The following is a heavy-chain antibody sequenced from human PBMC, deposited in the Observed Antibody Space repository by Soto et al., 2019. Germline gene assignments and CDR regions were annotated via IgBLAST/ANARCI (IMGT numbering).Heavy chain of an antibody. CDR2: IWYDGSNK. Sequence: GGSLRLSCAASGFTFSSYGMHWVRQAPGKGLEWVTFIWYDGSNKYYVDSVKGRFTISRANSKNTLYLQMNSLRAEDTAVYFCARDSVGYCSGGSCRKAQSFDYGGQGTLVTVSS. J-gene: IGHJ4*02. CDR1: GFTFSSYG. V-gene: IGHV3-33*01. D-gene: IGHD2-15*01. CDR3: ARDSVGYCSGGSCRKAQSFDY.